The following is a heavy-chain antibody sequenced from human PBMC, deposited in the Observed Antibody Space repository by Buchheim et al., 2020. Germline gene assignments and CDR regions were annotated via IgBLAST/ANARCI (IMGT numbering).Heavy chain of an antibody. V-gene: IGHV3-23*01. Sequence: DVQLLQSGGGLVQPGGSLRLSCAASGFTMSSDGMSWVRQAPGKGLEWVATIDAGGNSFPADSVKGRFTIPRDDPKNTLYLQMNNLRAEDTAVYYCDKIWSGYSGADYWGQGTL. D-gene: IGHD3-3*01. J-gene: IGHJ4*02. CDR2: IDAGGNS. CDR3: DKIWSGYSGADY. CDR1: GFTMSSDG.